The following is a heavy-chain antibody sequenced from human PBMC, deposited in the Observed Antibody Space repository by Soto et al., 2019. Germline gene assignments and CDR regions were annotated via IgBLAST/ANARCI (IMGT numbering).Heavy chain of an antibody. D-gene: IGHD5-18*01. CDR3: ARDGSYGLKAYYYYYGMDV. Sequence: QVQLVESGGGVVQPGRSLRLSCAASGFTFSSYAMHWVRQAPGKGLEWVAVISYDGSNKYCADSVKGRFTISRDNSKNTLYLQMNSLRAEDTAVYYCARDGSYGLKAYYYYYGMDVWGQGTTVTVSS. CDR1: GFTFSSYA. J-gene: IGHJ6*02. V-gene: IGHV3-30-3*01. CDR2: ISYDGSNK.